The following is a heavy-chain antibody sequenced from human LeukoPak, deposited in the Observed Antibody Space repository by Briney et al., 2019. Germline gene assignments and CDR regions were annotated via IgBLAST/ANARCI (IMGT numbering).Heavy chain of an antibody. CDR1: GFTFSSYS. D-gene: IGHD6-13*01. CDR2: ISSSGTYI. V-gene: IGHV3-21*06. J-gene: IGHJ4*02. CDR3: ARGGSSWFYFAY. Sequence: GGSLRLSCAGSGFTFSSYSMNWVRQAPGKGLEGVSSISSSGTYIYYADSVKGRFTISRDDAKNSLFLQMNSLRAEDTAVYYCARGGSSWFYFAYWGQGSLVTVSS.